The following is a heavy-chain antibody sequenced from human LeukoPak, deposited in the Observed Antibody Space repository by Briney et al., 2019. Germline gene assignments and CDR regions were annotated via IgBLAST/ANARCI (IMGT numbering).Heavy chain of an antibody. D-gene: IGHD3-16*02. CDR2: ISSSGSTI. J-gene: IGHJ4*02. Sequence: GGSLRLSCAASGFTFSDYYMSWIRQAPGKGLEWVSYISSSGSTIYYADSVKGRFTISRDNAKNSLYLQMDSLRAEDTAVYYCARVMITFGGVIVRGFDYWGQGTLVTVSS. CDR3: ARVMITFGGVIVRGFDY. V-gene: IGHV3-11*04. CDR1: GFTFSDYY.